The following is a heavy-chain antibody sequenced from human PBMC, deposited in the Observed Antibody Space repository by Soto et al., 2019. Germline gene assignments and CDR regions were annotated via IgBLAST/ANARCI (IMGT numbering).Heavy chain of an antibody. CDR1: GGTFSSYA. Sequence: QVQLVQSGAEVKKPGSSVKVSCKASGGTFSSYAFSWVRQAPGQGLEWMGGIIPVSGATNYAQTFQGRVTMTADASTSTAYMEWSSLTSEDTAGYYCAGSPGGSYALSQLVITSFAFDWGQGTLVTVSP. J-gene: IGHJ4*02. D-gene: IGHD3-22*01. CDR2: IIPVSGAT. CDR3: AGSPGGSYALSQLVITSFAFD. V-gene: IGHV1-69*01.